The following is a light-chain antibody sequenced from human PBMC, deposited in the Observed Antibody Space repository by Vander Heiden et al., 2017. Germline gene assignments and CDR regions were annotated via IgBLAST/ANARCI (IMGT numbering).Light chain of an antibody. CDR2: DVS. CDR3: SSYRSTSTLEV. J-gene: IGLJ2*01. Sequence: QSALTQPASVSVPPGQPITFSCTGTSSDIGGYNSVSWYQQHPGKAPKVMIYDVSNRPSGVSNRFSGSKSGNTASLIISGLQAEDEADYYCSSYRSTSTLEVFGGGTKLTVL. V-gene: IGLV2-14*03. CDR1: SSDIGGYNS.